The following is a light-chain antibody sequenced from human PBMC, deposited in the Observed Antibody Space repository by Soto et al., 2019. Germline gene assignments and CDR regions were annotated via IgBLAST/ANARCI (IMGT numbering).Light chain of an antibody. J-gene: IGKJ5*01. CDR3: QQYFITPIT. CDR1: QSVLSSSNNKNY. CDR2: WAS. V-gene: IGKV4-1*01. Sequence: DIVMTQSPDSLAVSLGERATINCKYSQSVLSSSNNKNYLAWYQQKPGQPPKLLIYWASTRESGVPDRFSGSGSGTDFTLTISSLQAEDVAVYYCQQYFITPITFGQGTRLEIE.